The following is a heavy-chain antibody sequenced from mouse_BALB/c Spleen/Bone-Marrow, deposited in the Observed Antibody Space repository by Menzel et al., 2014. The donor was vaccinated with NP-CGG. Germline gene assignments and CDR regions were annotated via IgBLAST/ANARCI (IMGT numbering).Heavy chain of an antibody. V-gene: IGHV2-6-5*01. CDR2: IWGGGST. CDR3: AKLGRSYYYFDV. CDR1: GFSLTDYG. Sequence: VKLVESGPGLVAPSQSLSITCTVSGFSLTDYGVSWIRQPPGKGLEWLGVIWGGGSTYYNSALKSRLSIGKDNSKSQVFLKLNSLQTVDTAMYYCAKLGRSYYYFDVWGAGTTVTVSS. D-gene: IGHD1-1*01. J-gene: IGHJ1*01.